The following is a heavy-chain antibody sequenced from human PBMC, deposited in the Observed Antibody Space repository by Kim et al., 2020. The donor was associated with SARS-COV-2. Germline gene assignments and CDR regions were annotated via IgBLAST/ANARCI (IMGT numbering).Heavy chain of an antibody. Sequence: SLKSRVTISVDRSKNQFSLKLSSVTAADTAVYYCARAVAPPEPGRVYVDYWGQGTLVTVSS. D-gene: IGHD1-1*01. V-gene: IGHV4-30-2*01. J-gene: IGHJ4*02. CDR3: ARAVAPPEPGRVYVDY.